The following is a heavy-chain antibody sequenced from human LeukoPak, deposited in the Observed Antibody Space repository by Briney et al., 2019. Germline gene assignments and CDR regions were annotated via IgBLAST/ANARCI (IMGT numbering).Heavy chain of an antibody. CDR1: GGTFSSYA. CDR2: IIPILGIA. J-gene: IGHJ4*02. CDR3: AREARSAEDY. V-gene: IGHV1-69*04. Sequence: SVKVSCKASGGTFSSYAIIWVRQAPGQGLEWMGRIIPILGIANYAQKFQGRVTITADKSTSTAYMELSSLRSEDTAVYYCAREARSAEDYWGQGTLVTVPS.